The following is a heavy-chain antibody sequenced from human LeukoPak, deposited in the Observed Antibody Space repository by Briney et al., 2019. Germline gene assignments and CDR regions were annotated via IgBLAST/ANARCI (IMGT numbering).Heavy chain of an antibody. J-gene: IGHJ5*02. V-gene: IGHV3-11*01. CDR2: ISHTGASE. CDR3: VRGVESTLARDL. CDR1: RFSISDYY. Sequence: GGSLRLSCEASRFSISDYYMGWIRQAPGEGLEWVAYISHTGASEFHADPAKGRFAISRDNAQNSVYLQMNSLRVEDTALYFCVRGVESTLARDLWDQGSLVTVSS. D-gene: IGHD2-8*01.